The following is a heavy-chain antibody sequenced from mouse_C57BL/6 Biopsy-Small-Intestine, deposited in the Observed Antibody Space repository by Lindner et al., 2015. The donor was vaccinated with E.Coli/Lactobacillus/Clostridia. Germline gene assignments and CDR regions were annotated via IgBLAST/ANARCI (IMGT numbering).Heavy chain of an antibody. CDR3: ARVVAAAGKTSWFDP. CDR1: GGTFSSYA. J-gene: IGHJ4*01. Sequence: SVKVSCKASGGTFSSYAISWVRQAPGQGLEWMGGIIPIFGTANYAQKFQGRVTITADESTSTAYMELSSLRSEDTAVYYCARVVAAAGKTSWFDPWGQGTLVTVSS. CDR2: IIPIFGTA. D-gene: IGHD2-1*01. V-gene: IGHV1-81*01.